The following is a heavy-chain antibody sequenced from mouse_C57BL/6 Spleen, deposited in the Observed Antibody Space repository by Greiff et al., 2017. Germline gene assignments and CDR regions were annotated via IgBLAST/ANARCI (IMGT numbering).Heavy chain of an antibody. V-gene: IGHV5-17*01. CDR1: GFTFSDYG. D-gene: IGHD3-3*01. Sequence: EVKLVASGGGLVKPGGSLKLSCAASGFTFSDYGMHWVRQAPEKGLEWVAYISSGSSTIYYADTVKGRFTISRDNAKNTLFLQMTSLRSEDTAMYYCARGGLYYAMDYWGQGTSVTVSS. CDR3: ARGGLYYAMDY. CDR2: ISSGSSTI. J-gene: IGHJ4*01.